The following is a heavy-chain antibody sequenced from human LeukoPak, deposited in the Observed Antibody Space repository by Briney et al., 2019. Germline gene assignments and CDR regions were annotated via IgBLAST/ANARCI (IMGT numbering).Heavy chain of an antibody. CDR1: GFTFSSYC. J-gene: IGHJ3*02. CDR2: ISGNSSTI. CDR3: ARASSGSYYLDAFDI. V-gene: IGHV3-48*01. D-gene: IGHD3-10*01. Sequence: GGSLRLSCAASGFTFSSYCMTWVRQAPGKGLEWVSYISGNSSTIYYADSVKGRFTISRDNAKNSLYLQMNSLRVEDTAVYYCARASSGSYYLDAFDIWGQGTMVTVSS.